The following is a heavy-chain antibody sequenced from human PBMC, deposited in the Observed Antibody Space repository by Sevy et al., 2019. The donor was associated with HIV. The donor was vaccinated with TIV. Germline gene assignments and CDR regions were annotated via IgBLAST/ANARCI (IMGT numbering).Heavy chain of an antibody. D-gene: IGHD2-8*01. CDR1: GYTFTSYG. CDR3: AGYIVLTSGRDWFDP. J-gene: IGHJ5*02. Sequence: ASVKVSCKASGYTFTSYGISWVRQAPGQGLEWMGWISAYNGNTNYAQKLQGRVTMTTDTSTSTAYTELRSLRSDDTAVYYCAGYIVLTSGRDWFDPWGQGTLVTVSS. CDR2: ISAYNGNT. V-gene: IGHV1-18*04.